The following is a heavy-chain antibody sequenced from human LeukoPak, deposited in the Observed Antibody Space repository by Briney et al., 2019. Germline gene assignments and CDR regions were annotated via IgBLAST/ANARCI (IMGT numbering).Heavy chain of an antibody. Sequence: GGSLRLSCAASGFPFSTYFMTWVRQAPGKGLEWVSTITGSGDTTYYGDSVKGRFTISRDNSKNTLYLQMNSPRAEDTATYYCAKAQRGFDDFWSGYDYWGQGTLVTVSS. D-gene: IGHD3-3*01. J-gene: IGHJ4*02. CDR1: GFPFSTYF. V-gene: IGHV3-23*01. CDR2: ITGSGDTT. CDR3: AKAQRGFDDFWSGYDY.